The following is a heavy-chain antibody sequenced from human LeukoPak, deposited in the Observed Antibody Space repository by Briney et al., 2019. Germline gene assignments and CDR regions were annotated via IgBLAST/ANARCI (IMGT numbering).Heavy chain of an antibody. CDR2: IYYSGST. CDR1: GGSISSGDYY. CDR3: ATSTRVGLYYYYGMDV. D-gene: IGHD1-26*01. V-gene: IGHV4-30-4*01. Sequence: PSQTLSLTRTVSGGSISSGDYYWSWIRQPPGKGLEWIGYIYYSGSTYYNPSLKSRVTISVDTSKNQFSLKLSSVTAADTAVYYCATSTRVGLYYYYGMDVWGQGTTVTVSS. J-gene: IGHJ6*02.